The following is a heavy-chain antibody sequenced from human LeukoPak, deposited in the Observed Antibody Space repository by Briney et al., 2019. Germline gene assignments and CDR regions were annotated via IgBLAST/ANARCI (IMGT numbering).Heavy chain of an antibody. CDR3: AQVPKVYYYYYMDV. D-gene: IGHD2-2*01. CDR1: GFTFSNAW. V-gene: IGHV3-23*01. Sequence: PGGSLRLSCAASGFTFSNAWMSWVRQAPGKGLEWVSAISGSGGSTYYADSVKGRFTISRDNSKNTLYLQMNSLRAEDTAVYYCAQVPKVYYYYYMDVWGKGTTVTVSS. J-gene: IGHJ6*03. CDR2: ISGSGGST.